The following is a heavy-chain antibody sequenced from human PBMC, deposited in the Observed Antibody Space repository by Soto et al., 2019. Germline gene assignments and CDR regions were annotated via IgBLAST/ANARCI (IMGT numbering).Heavy chain of an antibody. J-gene: IGHJ4*02. D-gene: IGHD4-4*01. CDR1: GFTFSSYG. CDR2: IWYDGSNK. V-gene: IGHV3-33*01. CDR3: ARSSVTTVTTPRFDY. Sequence: HPGGSLRLSCAASGFTFSSYGMHWARRAPGKGLEWGAVIWYDGSNKYYADSLKDRFTISRDNSKNTLYLQMNSLRAEDTAVYYCARSSVTTVTTPRFDYWGQGTLVTVSS.